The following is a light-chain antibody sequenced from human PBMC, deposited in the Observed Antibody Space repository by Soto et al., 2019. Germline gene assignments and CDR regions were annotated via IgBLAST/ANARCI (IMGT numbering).Light chain of an antibody. V-gene: IGLV4-69*01. CDR1: SGHSSYA. J-gene: IGLJ3*02. CDR2: LNSDGSH. CDR3: QTWGTGTRGV. Sequence: QPVLTQSPSASASLGASVKLTCTLSSGHSSYAIAWHQQQPEKGPRYLMKLNSDGSHSKGDGTPDRFSGSSSGAERYLTISSLQSEDEADYYCQTWGTGTRGVFGGGTKLTVL.